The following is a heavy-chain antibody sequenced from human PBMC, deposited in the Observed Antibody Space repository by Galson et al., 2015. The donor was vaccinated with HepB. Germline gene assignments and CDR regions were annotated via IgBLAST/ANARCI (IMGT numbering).Heavy chain of an antibody. Sequence: SVKVSCKASGYTFTSYDINWVRQATGQGLEWMGWMNPNSGNTGYAQKFQGRVTMTRNTSISTAYMELSSLRSEDTAVYYCARGVRLAVAGTMKDYYYYMDVWGKGTTVTVSS. V-gene: IGHV1-8*01. CDR3: ARGVRLAVAGTMKDYYYYMDV. J-gene: IGHJ6*03. D-gene: IGHD6-19*01. CDR2: MNPNSGNT. CDR1: GYTFTSYD.